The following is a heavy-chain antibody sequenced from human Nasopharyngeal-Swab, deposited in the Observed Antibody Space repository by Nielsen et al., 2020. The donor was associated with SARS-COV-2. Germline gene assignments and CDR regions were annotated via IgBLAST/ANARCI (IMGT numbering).Heavy chain of an antibody. J-gene: IGHJ3*02. Sequence: SETLSLTCTVSGGSISSYYWSWIRQPPGKGLEWIGYIYYSGSTNYNPSLKSRVTISVDTSKNQFSLKLSSETAADTAVYYCAREGDAFDIWGQGTMVTVSS. V-gene: IGHV4-59*13. CDR2: IYYSGST. CDR1: GGSISSYY. CDR3: AREGDAFDI.